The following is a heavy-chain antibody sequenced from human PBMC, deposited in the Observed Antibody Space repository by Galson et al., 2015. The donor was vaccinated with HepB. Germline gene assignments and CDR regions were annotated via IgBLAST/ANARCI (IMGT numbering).Heavy chain of an antibody. D-gene: IGHD3-10*01. CDR1: DYTFTTNYG. CDR2: ISGYNGNT. J-gene: IGHJ5*02. V-gene: IGHV1-18*01. CDR3: ARESLPGSFDNNWFDT. Sequence: SVKVSCKASDYTFTTNYGISWVRQAPGQGLEWMGWISGYNGNTNHAQMLQDRVTFTADKSTSTAYMELSSLRSEDTAVYYCARESLPGSFDNNWFDTWGQGSLVTVSS.